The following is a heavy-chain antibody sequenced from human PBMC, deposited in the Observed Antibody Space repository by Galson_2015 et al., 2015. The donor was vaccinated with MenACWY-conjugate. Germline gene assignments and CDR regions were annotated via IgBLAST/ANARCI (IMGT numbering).Heavy chain of an antibody. Sequence: QSGAEVKKPGEYLKISCTGSGYSFSTYWIAWVRQLPGKGLEWMGLISPGDSNTRYSPAFHGQVTISADKSISTAYLQLHSLQASDTAMYYCARHPPGGRGMDVWGQGTTVTVSS. V-gene: IGHV5-51*01. CDR1: GYSFSTYW. D-gene: IGHD1-26*01. J-gene: IGHJ6*02. CDR3: ARHPPGGRGMDV. CDR2: ISPGDSNT.